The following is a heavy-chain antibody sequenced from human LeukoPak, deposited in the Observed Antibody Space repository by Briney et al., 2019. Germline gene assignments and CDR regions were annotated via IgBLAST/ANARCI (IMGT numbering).Heavy chain of an antibody. V-gene: IGHV3-48*01. D-gene: IGHD3-22*01. CDR3: ARYYDSSGYHPN. CDR2: ISSSSTTI. CDR1: GFTFSSYS. Sequence: PGGSLRLSCAASGFTFSSYSMMWVRQAPGKGLEWVSYISSSSTTIHYADSVKGRFTISRDNAKNSVHLQMNSLRAEDTAVYYCARYYDSSGYHPNWGQGTLVTVSS. J-gene: IGHJ4*02.